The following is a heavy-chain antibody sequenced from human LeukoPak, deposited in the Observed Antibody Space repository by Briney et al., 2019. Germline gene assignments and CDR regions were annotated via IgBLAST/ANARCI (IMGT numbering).Heavy chain of an antibody. V-gene: IGHV3-23*01. J-gene: IGHJ6*02. CDR3: AKGVVRITMVRGVIIHPGNYYYGMDV. D-gene: IGHD3-10*01. Sequence: GGSLRLSCAASGFTFSSYAMSWVRQAPGKGLEWVSATSGSGGSTYYADSVKGRFTISRDNSKNTLYLQMNSLRAEDTAVYYCAKGVVRITMVRGVIIHPGNYYYGMDVWGQGTTVTVSS. CDR1: GFTFSSYA. CDR2: TSGSGGST.